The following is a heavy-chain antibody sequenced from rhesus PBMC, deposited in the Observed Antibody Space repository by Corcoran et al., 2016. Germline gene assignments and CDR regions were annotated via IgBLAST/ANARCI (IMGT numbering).Heavy chain of an antibody. Sequence: QVQLQESGPGLVKPSETLSLTCAVSGGSSSGHYSGWIRPPPGKGLAWIGYISGSSGSTDYNPSLKSRVTISTDTSKNQFSLKLSSVTAADTAVYYCARGLGGSSLDWGQGVLVTVSS. J-gene: IGHJ4*01. D-gene: IGHD6-43*01. CDR2: ISGSSGST. V-gene: IGHV4-165*01. CDR1: GGSSSGHY. CDR3: ARGLGGSSLD.